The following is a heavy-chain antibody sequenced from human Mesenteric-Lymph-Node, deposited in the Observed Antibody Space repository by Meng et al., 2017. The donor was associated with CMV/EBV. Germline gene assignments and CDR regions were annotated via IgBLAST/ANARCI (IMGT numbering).Heavy chain of an antibody. J-gene: IGHJ1*01. D-gene: IGHD4/OR15-4a*01. V-gene: IGHV4-61*01. CDR3: ARDPGGGANS. Sequence: GSLRLSCTVSGDSVSGGLYFWSWIRQPPGKGLEWIGYIYTTRRTNYKASLKGRVTISLDTSTNQFSLNLNSVTDADTAMYFCARDPGGGANSWGQGILVTVSS. CDR1: GDSVSGGLYF. CDR2: IYTTRRT.